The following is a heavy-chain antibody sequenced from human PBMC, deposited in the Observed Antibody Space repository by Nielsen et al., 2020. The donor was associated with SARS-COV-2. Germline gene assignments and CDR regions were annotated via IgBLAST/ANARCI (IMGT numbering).Heavy chain of an antibody. D-gene: IGHD2-15*01. Sequence: GESLKISCAASGFSVNNNYMNWVRQAPGKGLQWVSVIYSVGTTFYADSVMGRFTISRDNSKNTLYLQMNSLRVDDTAVYYCTTRRGATPFWGQGTLVTVSS. J-gene: IGHJ1*01. CDR1: GFSVNNNY. V-gene: IGHV3-53*01. CDR2: IYSVGTT. CDR3: TTRRGATPF.